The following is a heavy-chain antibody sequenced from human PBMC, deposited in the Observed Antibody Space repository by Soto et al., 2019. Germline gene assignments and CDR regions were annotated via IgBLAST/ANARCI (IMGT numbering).Heavy chain of an antibody. CDR3: ARLVGNSWLDS. V-gene: IGHV6-1*01. CDR1: GDRVSPNYAT. Sequence: PSQTLSLTYAISGDRVSPNYATWDWIRPSPSRGLEWLGRTCYRSKWYNDYALSVKGRITINPDTSNNQLSLQLNSVTPDDTAVYYCARLVGNSWLDSCGQGTLVTVSS. J-gene: IGHJ5*01. D-gene: IGHD2-15*01. CDR2: TCYRSKWYN.